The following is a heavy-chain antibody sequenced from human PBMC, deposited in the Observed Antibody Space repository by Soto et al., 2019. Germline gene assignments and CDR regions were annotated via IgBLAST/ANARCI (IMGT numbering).Heavy chain of an antibody. CDR1: GFTFSNYG. CDR2: ISHDGTNK. CDR3: AKDPDDFWSGYYNWFGL. D-gene: IGHD3-3*01. V-gene: IGHV3-30*18. Sequence: GGSLRLSCAASGFTFSNYGMHWVRQAPGKGLEWVAVISHDGTNKYYADSVKGRFTISRDISKNTLWLQMTSLRAEDTAVYYCAKDPDDFWSGYYNWFGLGGQETLVTVSS. J-gene: IGHJ5*02.